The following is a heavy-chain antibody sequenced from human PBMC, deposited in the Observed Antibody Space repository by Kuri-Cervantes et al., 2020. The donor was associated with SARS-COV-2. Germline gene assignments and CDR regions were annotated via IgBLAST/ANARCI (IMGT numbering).Heavy chain of an antibody. D-gene: IGHD2-2*01. Sequence: GESLKISCAASGFTFSSYAMHWVRQAPGKGLEWVAVISYDGSNKYYADSVKGRFTISRDNSKNTLYLQMNSLRAEDTAVYYCARTLGEDIVVVPAANFDYWGQGTLVTVSS. CDR2: ISYDGSNK. V-gene: IGHV3-30-3*01. CDR3: ARTLGEDIVVVPAANFDY. J-gene: IGHJ4*02. CDR1: GFTFSSYA.